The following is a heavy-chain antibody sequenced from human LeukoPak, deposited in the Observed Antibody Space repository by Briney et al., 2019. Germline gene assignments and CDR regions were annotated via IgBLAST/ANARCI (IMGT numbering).Heavy chain of an antibody. CDR3: ARDSGNYLDAFDI. CDR2: IKEDGSEI. CDR1: GFNFSTYW. D-gene: IGHD1-7*01. V-gene: IGHV3-7*01. Sequence: PGGSLRLSCTASGFNFSTYWMTWVRQVPGKGLEWVANIKEDGSEIYYVDAVKGRFTISRDNAKNSLYLQMNSLRAEDTAVYYCARDSGNYLDAFDIWGQGTMVTVSS. J-gene: IGHJ3*02.